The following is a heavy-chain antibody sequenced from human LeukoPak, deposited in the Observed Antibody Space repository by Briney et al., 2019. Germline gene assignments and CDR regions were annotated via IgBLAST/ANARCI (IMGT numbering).Heavy chain of an antibody. Sequence: SETLSLTCTVSGGSISSYYWSWIRQPPGKGLEWIGYIYYSGSTNYNPSLKSRVTISVDTSKNQFSLKLSSVTAADTAVYYCARELLYYDFWSGSSGWFDPWGHGTLVTVSS. CDR1: GGSISSYY. CDR3: ARELLYYDFWSGSSGWFDP. D-gene: IGHD3-3*01. CDR2: IYYSGST. J-gene: IGHJ5*02. V-gene: IGHV4-59*01.